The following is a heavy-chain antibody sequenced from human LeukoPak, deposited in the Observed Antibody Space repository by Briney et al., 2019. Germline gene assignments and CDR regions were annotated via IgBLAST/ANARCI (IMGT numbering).Heavy chain of an antibody. Sequence: GGSLRLSCAASGFTFSSYSMNWVRQAPGKGLEWVSYISSSSSTIYYADSVKGRFTISRDNAKNSLYLQMNSLRAEDTAVYYCAKNGDRGAYCSGGSCYPYYYYYMDVWGKGTTVTISS. CDR1: GFTFSSYS. V-gene: IGHV3-48*01. J-gene: IGHJ6*03. D-gene: IGHD2-15*01. CDR2: ISSSSSTI. CDR3: AKNGDRGAYCSGGSCYPYYYYYMDV.